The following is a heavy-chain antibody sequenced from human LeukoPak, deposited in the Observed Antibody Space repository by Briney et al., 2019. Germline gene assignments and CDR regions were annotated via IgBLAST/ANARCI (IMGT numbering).Heavy chain of an antibody. D-gene: IGHD3-16*01. V-gene: IGHV3-7*01. J-gene: IGHJ4*02. CDR2: IKPDGSEK. CDR1: GFTFSSHW. Sequence: PGGSLRLSCAASGFTFSSHWMSWVRQAPGKGLEWVANIKPDGSEKYPVDSVKGRFTVTRDNARNTLYPQMSRLRDDDSAVYYCARAPAFGTVDYWGQGTLVTVSS. CDR3: ARAPAFGTVDY.